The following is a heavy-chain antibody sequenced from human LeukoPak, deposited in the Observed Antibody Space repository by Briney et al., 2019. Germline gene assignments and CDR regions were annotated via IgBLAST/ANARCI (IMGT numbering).Heavy chain of an antibody. CDR2: ISSSSSTI. D-gene: IGHD4-17*01. V-gene: IGHV3-48*04. Sequence: GGSLRLSCAASGFTFSSYSMNWVRQAPGKGLEWVSYISSSSSTIYYADSVKGRFTISRDNAKNSLYLQMNSLRAEDTAVYYCARDVDYGFDYWGQGTLVTVSS. J-gene: IGHJ4*02. CDR3: ARDVDYGFDY. CDR1: GFTFSSYS.